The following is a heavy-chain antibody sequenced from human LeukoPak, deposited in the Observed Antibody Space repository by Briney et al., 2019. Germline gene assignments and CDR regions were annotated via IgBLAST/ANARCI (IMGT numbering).Heavy chain of an antibody. CDR1: GGSISSYY. CDR2: IYYSGST. J-gene: IGHJ4*02. D-gene: IGHD4-23*01. V-gene: IGHV4-59*01. Sequence: SETLSLTYTVSGGSISSYYWSWIRQPPGKGLEWIGYIYYSGSTNYNPSLKSRVTISVDTSKNQFSLKLSSVTAADTAVYYCASYGGNSPVGFHYWGQGTLVTVSS. CDR3: ASYGGNSPVGFHY.